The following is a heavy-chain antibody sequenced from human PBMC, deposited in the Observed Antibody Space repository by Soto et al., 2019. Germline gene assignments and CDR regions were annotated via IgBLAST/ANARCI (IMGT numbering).Heavy chain of an antibody. V-gene: IGHV3-48*03. CDR1: GFTFSSYE. J-gene: IGHJ6*02. Sequence: EVQLVESGGGLVQPGGSLRLSCAASGFTFSSYEMNWVRQAPGKGREWVSYISSSGSTIYYADSVKGRFTISRDNAKNSLYLQMNSIRAEDMAVYYCARDEGDYKLYYYGMDVWGQGTKVTVSS. D-gene: IGHD4-4*01. CDR3: ARDEGDYKLYYYGMDV. CDR2: ISSSGSTI.